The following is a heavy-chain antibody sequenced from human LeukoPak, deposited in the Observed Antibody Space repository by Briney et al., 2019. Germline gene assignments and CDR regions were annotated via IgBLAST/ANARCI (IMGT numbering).Heavy chain of an antibody. J-gene: IGHJ4*02. CDR3: ARGLTGVDY. D-gene: IGHD7-27*01. Sequence: GGSLRLSCAASGFTFSSYAMSWVRQAPGKGLEWVSAISGSGGSTYYADSVKGRFTISRDNSKNTLYLQMNSLRTEDTALYYCARGLTGVDYWGQGAQVTVSS. V-gene: IGHV3-23*01. CDR2: ISGSGGST. CDR1: GFTFSSYA.